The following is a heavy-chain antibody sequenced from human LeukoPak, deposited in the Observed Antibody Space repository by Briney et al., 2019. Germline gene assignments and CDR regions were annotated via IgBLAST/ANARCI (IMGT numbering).Heavy chain of an antibody. CDR2: ISSNGGST. J-gene: IGHJ3*02. Sequence: GGSLRLSCAASGFTFSSYAMHWVRQAPGKGLEYVSAISSNGGSTYYANSVKGRFTISRDNSKNTLYLQMGSLRAEDMAVYYCARGLDYYDSSVPGPYLGPGVAFDIWGQGTMVTVSS. CDR1: GFTFSSYA. D-gene: IGHD3-22*01. CDR3: ARGLDYYDSSVPGPYLGPGVAFDI. V-gene: IGHV3-64*01.